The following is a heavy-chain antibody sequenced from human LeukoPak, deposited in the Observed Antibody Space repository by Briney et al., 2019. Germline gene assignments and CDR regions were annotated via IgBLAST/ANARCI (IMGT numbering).Heavy chain of an antibody. J-gene: IGHJ4*02. D-gene: IGHD2-2*01. CDR2: ISAYNGNT. CDR3: ARDCSSTSCYGFDY. CDR1: GYTFTSYG. Sequence: ASVKVSCKDSGYTFTSYGISWVRQAPGQGLEWMGWISAYNGNTNYAQKLQGRVTMTTDTSTSTAYMELRSLRSDDTAVYYCARDCSSTSCYGFDYWGQGTLVTVSS. V-gene: IGHV1-18*01.